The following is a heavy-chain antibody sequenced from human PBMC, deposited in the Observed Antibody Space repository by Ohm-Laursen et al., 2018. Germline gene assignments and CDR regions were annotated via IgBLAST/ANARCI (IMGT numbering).Heavy chain of an antibody. CDR2: IYHSGST. J-gene: IGHJ5*02. CDR1: GGSISSGDYF. V-gene: IGHV4-39*07. Sequence: SETLSLTCAVSGGSISSGDYFWSWIRQHPGKGLEWIGTIYHSGSTYYNPSLKSRVTISVDTSKNQISLKLSSVTAADTALYYCARGLWWFDPWGQGTLVTVSS. CDR3: ARGLWWFDP.